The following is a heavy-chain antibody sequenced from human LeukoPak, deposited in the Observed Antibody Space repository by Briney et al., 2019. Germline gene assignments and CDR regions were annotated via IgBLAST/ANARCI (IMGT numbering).Heavy chain of an antibody. J-gene: IGHJ6*02. CDR3: AKDGYGSGSSFMDV. V-gene: IGHV3-9*01. CDR2: ISWNSGII. D-gene: IGHD3-10*01. Sequence: GGSLRLSCVASGFPFDDYGMFWVRQSPGKGLEWVSSISWNSGIIDYADSVKGRFTISRDNAKNSLYLQMNSLRAEDTALYYCAKDGYGSGSSFMDVWGQGTTVTVSS. CDR1: GFPFDDYG.